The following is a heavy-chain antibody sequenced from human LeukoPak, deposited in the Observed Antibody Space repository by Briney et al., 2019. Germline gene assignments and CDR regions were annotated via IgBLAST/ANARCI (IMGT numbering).Heavy chain of an antibody. CDR2: SSASGETT. CDR1: GFTSSSYA. V-gene: IGHV3-23*01. D-gene: IGHD2-2*01. Sequence: GGSLRLSCAASGFTSSSYAVSWVRQAPGKGLEWVSASSASGETTYYADSVKGRFTISRDNSKSTVYLQMNSLRAEDTAVYYCARGWVSKGYFDHWGQGTLVTVS. J-gene: IGHJ4*02. CDR3: ARGWVSKGYFDH.